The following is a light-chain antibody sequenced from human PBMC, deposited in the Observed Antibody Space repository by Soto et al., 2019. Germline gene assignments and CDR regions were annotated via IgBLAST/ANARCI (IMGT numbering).Light chain of an antibody. V-gene: IGKV3-15*01. J-gene: IGKJ1*01. CDR1: QSVTSN. Sequence: EIVMTQSPATLSVSPGERATLSCRASQSVTSNLAWYQQKPGQAPRLLIYAASTRPTGIPARFSGSGSGTEFTLTISSLQSQDFAVYYCQQYNDWPVWTFGQGTKVEIK. CDR2: AAS. CDR3: QQYNDWPVWT.